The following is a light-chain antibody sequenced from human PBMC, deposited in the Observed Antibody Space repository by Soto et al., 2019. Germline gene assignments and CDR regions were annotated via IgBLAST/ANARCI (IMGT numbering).Light chain of an antibody. CDR2: GTS. V-gene: IGKV3-20*01. CDR1: QSVSSSY. J-gene: IGKJ2*01. CDR3: QQYGRSPYT. Sequence: EIALTQSPGTLSLSPGERATLSCRASQSVSSSYLAWYQQKPGQAPRLLIFGTSSKATGIPGRFSGSRSGTDFTLTISRQEPEDFAVYYCQQYGRSPYTFGQGKKLEI.